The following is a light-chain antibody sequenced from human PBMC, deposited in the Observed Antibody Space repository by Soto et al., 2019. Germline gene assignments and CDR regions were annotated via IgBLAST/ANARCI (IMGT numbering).Light chain of an antibody. V-gene: IGKV4-1*01. CDR1: QSVLYSSNNKNY. Sequence: DIVMTQSPDSLAVSLGERATINCKSSQSVLYSSNNKNYLAWYQQKPGQPPKLLIYWASTRESGVPDRFSGSGSGTDFTLTISSLQAEDVAVYYCQQYYSTPPLTFGGGTKGRSN. CDR2: WAS. J-gene: IGKJ4*01. CDR3: QQYYSTPPLT.